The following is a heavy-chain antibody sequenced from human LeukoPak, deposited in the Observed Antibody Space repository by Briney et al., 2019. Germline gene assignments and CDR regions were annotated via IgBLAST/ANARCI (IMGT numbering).Heavy chain of an antibody. CDR3: AKAYGYCSSTSCSHEEFDY. CDR2: ISYDGNNK. J-gene: IGHJ4*02. V-gene: IGHV3-30*18. D-gene: IGHD2-2*01. Sequence: GGSLRLSCAASGFTFSSYGMHWVRQAPGKGLEWVAIISYDGNNKYYADSLKGRFTISRDNSKNTLFLQMNSLRAEDTAVYYCAKAYGYCSSTSCSHEEFDYWGQGTLVNVSS. CDR1: GFTFSSYG.